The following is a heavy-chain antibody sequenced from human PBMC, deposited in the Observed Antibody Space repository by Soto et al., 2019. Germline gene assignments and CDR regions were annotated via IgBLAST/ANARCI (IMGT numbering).Heavy chain of an antibody. J-gene: IGHJ3*02. D-gene: IGHD1-26*01. V-gene: IGHV4-61*01. Sequence: SETLSLTCTVSGGSVSSGSYYWSWIRQPPGNGLEWLGHIYYSGSTNYNPAPKSRITIAVDTSKTQFSLKLSSVTAADTAEYYCARDSVGIVADDAFDIWGQGTMVTVSS. CDR3: ARDSVGIVADDAFDI. CDR2: IYYSGST. CDR1: GGSVSSGSYY.